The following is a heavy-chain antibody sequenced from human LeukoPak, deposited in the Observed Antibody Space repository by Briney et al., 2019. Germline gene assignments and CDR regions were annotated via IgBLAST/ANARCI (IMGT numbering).Heavy chain of an antibody. CDR3: ASSGWSKGGY. D-gene: IGHD6-19*01. V-gene: IGHV4-39*07. CDR1: GGLISISTYY. Sequence: SETLSLTCTVSGGLISISTYYWGWIRQPPGKGLEWIGSIYYSGTTHYNPSLKSRVTIAVDTSKNQFSLKLISVTAADTAVYYCASSGWSKGGYWGQGTLVTVSS. J-gene: IGHJ4*02. CDR2: IYYSGTT.